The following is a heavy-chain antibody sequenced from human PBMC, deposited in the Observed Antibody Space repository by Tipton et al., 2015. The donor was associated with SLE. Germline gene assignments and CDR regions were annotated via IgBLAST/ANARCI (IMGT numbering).Heavy chain of an antibody. CDR2: IHYTGVT. CDR3: ARHDTNYGRNWFDP. CDR1: GDSINTHY. Sequence: TLSLTCTVSGDSINTHYWSWIRQAPGRGIEWIGYIHYTGVTDYNPSLKSRVTISVDTSKNQFSLKLSSVTAADTAVYYCARHDTNYGRNWFDPWGQGTLVTVSS. D-gene: IGHD2-8*01. J-gene: IGHJ5*02. V-gene: IGHV4-59*08.